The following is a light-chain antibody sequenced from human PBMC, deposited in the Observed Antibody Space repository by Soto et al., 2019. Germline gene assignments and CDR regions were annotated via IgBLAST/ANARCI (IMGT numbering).Light chain of an antibody. V-gene: IGKV3-20*01. CDR1: QSGNSRY. CDR2: GTS. CDR3: QQYGGYLWT. Sequence: EIVLTQSPGTLSLSPVARATLSCRASQSGNSRYLAWYQQKPGQAPRLLIYGTSSRGTGSPVRFSGSGSGTGFTFTISSLESADFALYYCQQYGGYLWTFGQGTKV. J-gene: IGKJ1*01.